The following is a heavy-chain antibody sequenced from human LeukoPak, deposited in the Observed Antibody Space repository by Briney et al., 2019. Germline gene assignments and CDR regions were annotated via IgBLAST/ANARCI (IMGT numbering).Heavy chain of an antibody. V-gene: IGHV4-30-2*01. J-gene: IGHJ2*01. CDR1: GGSISSGGYS. D-gene: IGHD4-17*01. Sequence: PSQTLSLTCAVSGGSISSGGYSWSWIRQPPGKGLEWIGYIYHSGSTYYNPSLKSRVTISVDRSKNQFSLKLSSVTAADTAVYYCARDRVGGDYGLYFDLWGRGTLVTASS. CDR3: ARDRVGGDYGLYFDL. CDR2: IYHSGST.